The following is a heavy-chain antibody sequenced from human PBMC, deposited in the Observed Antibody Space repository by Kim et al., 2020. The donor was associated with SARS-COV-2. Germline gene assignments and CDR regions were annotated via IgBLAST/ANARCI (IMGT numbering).Heavy chain of an antibody. J-gene: IGHJ6*02. CDR3: AKDRVAAAGTDYYYYGMDV. Sequence: RFTISRDNSKNTLYLQMSSLRAEDTAVYYCAKDRVAAAGTDYYYYGMDVWGQGTTVTVSS. D-gene: IGHD6-13*01. V-gene: IGHV3-23*01.